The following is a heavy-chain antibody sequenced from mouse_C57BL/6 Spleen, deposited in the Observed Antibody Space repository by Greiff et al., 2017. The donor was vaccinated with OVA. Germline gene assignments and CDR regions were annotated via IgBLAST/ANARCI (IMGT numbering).Heavy chain of an antibody. V-gene: IGHV5-16*01. CDR3: ARVYYGSSYPFYYAMDY. Sequence: EVKLVESEGGLVQPGSSMKLSCTASGFTFSDYYMAWVRQVPEKGLEWVANINYDGSSTYYLDSLKSRFIISRDNAKNILYLQMSSLKSEDTATYYCARVYYGSSYPFYYAMDYWGQGTSVTVSS. CDR2: INYDGSST. D-gene: IGHD1-1*01. CDR1: GFTFSDYY. J-gene: IGHJ4*01.